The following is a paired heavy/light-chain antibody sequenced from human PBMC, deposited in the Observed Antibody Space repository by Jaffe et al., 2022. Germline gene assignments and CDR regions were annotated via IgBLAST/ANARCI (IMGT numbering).Light chain of an antibody. J-gene: IGLJ1*01. CDR2: DVT. Sequence: QSALTQPASVSGSPGQSITISCTGTSGDIGGYKYVSWYQQHPGKAPKLMIYDVTNRPSGVSNRFSGSKSGNTASLTISGLQAEDEADYYCNSYSSSTTLYVFGTGTKVTVL. V-gene: IGLV2-14*03. CDR1: SGDIGGYKY. CDR3: NSYSSSTTLYV.
Heavy chain of an antibody. D-gene: IGHD3-3*01. V-gene: IGHV3-72*01. CDR1: GLRISDYY. CDR3: ITEFWYRFEY. Sequence: EVQLVESGGGLVQPGGSLRLSCAASGLRISDYYMAWVRQAPGKGLEWVGRITHIGDGYATEYAASVRGRVTISRDDSKNSLYLQMTSLKADDTALYYCITEFWYRFEYWGQGTVITVSS. J-gene: IGHJ4*02. CDR2: ITHIGDGYAT.